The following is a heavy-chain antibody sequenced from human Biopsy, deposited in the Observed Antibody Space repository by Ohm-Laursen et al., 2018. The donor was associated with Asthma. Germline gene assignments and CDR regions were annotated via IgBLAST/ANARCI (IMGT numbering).Heavy chain of an antibody. CDR1: GFTFRSYA. Sequence: SLRLSCAASGFTFRSYAMHWVRQAPGKGLEWVSVIYSGGTSHTADSVRGRFTISRYYSKNTLYLQMHSLRAEDTAVYYCARGDSSNWSHYYFDYWGQGTLVTVSS. CDR3: ARGDSSNWSHYYFDY. CDR2: IYSGGTS. J-gene: IGHJ4*02. V-gene: IGHV3-53*01. D-gene: IGHD3-22*01.